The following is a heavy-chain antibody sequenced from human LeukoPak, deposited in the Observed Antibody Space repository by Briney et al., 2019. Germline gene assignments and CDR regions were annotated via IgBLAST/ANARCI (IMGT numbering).Heavy chain of an antibody. J-gene: IGHJ4*02. D-gene: IGHD3-10*01. V-gene: IGHV4-34*01. Sequence: SETLSLTCAVYGGSFSGYYWSWIRQPPGKGLGWIGEINHSGSTNYNPSLKSRVTISVDTSKNQFSLKLSSVTAADTAVYYCARGRLLWFGEGYYFDYWGQGTLVTVSS. CDR3: ARGRLLWFGEGYYFDY. CDR2: INHSGST. CDR1: GGSFSGYY.